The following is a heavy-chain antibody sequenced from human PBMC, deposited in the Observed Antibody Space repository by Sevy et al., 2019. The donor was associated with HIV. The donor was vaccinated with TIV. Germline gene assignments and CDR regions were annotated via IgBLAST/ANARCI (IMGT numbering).Heavy chain of an antibody. J-gene: IGHJ4*02. D-gene: IGHD1-20*01. V-gene: IGHV4-59*01. CDR2: ISYSGST. CDR3: ARSRVITGTFDY. CDR1: GGSISGYY. Sequence: SETLSLTCTVSGGSISGYYWSWIRQPPGKGLEWIGYISYSGSTNYNPSLKSRVPISVDTSKNEFSLKLSSVTAADTAVYYCARSRVITGTFDYWGQGTLVTVSS.